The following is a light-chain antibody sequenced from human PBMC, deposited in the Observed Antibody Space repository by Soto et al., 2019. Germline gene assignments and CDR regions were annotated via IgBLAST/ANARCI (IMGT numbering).Light chain of an antibody. J-gene: IGKJ1*01. V-gene: IGKV3-20*01. CDR1: QSVSSNY. CDR3: LQYGSSPWT. CDR2: AAS. Sequence: EIVLTQPTDTLSLSPGERATLSCRASQSVSSNYLAWCQQKPGQAPRLLIYAASSRATGIPDRFSGSGSGTDFTLTISRLEPEDFAVYYCLQYGSSPWTFGQGIKVEIK.